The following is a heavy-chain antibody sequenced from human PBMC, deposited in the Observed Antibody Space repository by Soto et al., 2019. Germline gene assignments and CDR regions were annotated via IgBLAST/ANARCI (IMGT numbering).Heavy chain of an antibody. J-gene: IGHJ4*02. Sequence: LSLTCSVSGVSISSYFWSWIRQAPGRGLEWIGYTYHRGSTNYSPSLKSRVAISLDTSENQFSLKVNSVTAADTAVYYCARIGGYHGPLDYWGQGTPVTVPS. CDR1: GVSISSYF. V-gene: IGHV4-59*01. CDR2: TYHRGST. D-gene: IGHD6-25*01. CDR3: ARIGGYHGPLDY.